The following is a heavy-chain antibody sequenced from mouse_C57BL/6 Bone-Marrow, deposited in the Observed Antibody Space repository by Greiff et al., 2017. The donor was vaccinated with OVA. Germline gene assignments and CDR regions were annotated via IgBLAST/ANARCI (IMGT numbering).Heavy chain of an antibody. Sequence: EVQVVESGGDLVKPGGSLKLSCAASGFTFSSYGMSWVRQTPDKRLEWVATISSGGSYTYYPDSVKGRFPISRDNAKNTLYLQMSSLKSEDTSMYYCANYDYDGAMDYWGQGTSVTVSS. D-gene: IGHD2-4*01. J-gene: IGHJ4*01. CDR3: ANYDYDGAMDY. CDR2: ISSGGSYT. CDR1: GFTFSSYG. V-gene: IGHV5-6*01.